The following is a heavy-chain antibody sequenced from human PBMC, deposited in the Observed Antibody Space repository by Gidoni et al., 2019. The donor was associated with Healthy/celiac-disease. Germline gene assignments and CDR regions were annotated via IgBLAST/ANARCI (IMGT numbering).Heavy chain of an antibody. Sequence: QVQLQESCPGLVKPSENLSLTCSVSCYSLTRGYSWGRIRQSPGKGLELIGSIYHSGSTYYNPSSKRRVTISVDTSKNQFSLKMSSVTAADTAVYYCARDVGSSWYLGLFDYWGQGTLVTVSS. V-gene: IGHV4-38-2*02. CDR2: IYHSGST. CDR3: ARDVGSSWYLGLFDY. CDR1: CYSLTRGYS. D-gene: IGHD6-13*01. J-gene: IGHJ4*02.